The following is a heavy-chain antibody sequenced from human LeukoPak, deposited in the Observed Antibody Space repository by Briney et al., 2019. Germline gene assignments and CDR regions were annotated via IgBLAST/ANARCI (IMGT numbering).Heavy chain of an antibody. Sequence: GGSLRLSCAASGFTFTSYSMNWVRQAPGKGLEWVSTISGGGGSTYYADSVKGRFTVSRDNSKNTLYLQVNSLRAEDTAVYYCAKGGKWDVTPFDYWGQGTLVTVSS. CDR2: ISGGGGST. CDR1: GFTFTSYS. D-gene: IGHD1-26*01. J-gene: IGHJ4*02. CDR3: AKGGKWDVTPFDY. V-gene: IGHV3-23*01.